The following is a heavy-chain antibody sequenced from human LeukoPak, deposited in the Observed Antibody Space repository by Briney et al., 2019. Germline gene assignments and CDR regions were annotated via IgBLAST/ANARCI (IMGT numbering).Heavy chain of an antibody. Sequence: SETLSLTCTVSGGSISSYYWSWIRQPPGKGLEWIGYIYYSGSTNYNPSLKSRVTISVDTSKNQFSLKLSSVTAADTAVYYCARVVKSIAAAGRGGDYYYGMDVWGQGTTVTVSS. V-gene: IGHV4-59*12. CDR3: ARVVKSIAAAGRGGDYYYGMDV. CDR1: GGSISSYY. J-gene: IGHJ6*02. D-gene: IGHD6-13*01. CDR2: IYYSGST.